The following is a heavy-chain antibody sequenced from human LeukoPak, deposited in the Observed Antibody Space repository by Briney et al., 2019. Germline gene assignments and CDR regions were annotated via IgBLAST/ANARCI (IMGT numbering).Heavy chain of an antibody. CDR1: GGSISSSSYY. CDR2: IYYSGST. J-gene: IGHJ4*02. Sequence: PSETLSLTCTVSGGSISSSSYYWGWIRQPPGKGLEWIGSIYYSGSTYYNPSLKSRVTISVDTSKNQFSLKLSSVTAADTAVYYCARDGSGHVGGENFDYWGQGTLVTVSS. V-gene: IGHV4-39*07. D-gene: IGHD3-10*01. CDR3: ARDGSGHVGGENFDY.